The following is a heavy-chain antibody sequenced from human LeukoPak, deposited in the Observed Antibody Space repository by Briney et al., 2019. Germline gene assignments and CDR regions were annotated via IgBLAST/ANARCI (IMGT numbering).Heavy chain of an antibody. CDR3: AKDIAPLNSYYSYYMDV. CDR2: ISWDGGST. D-gene: IGHD1-1*01. CDR1: GFTFDDYA. Sequence: GGSLRLSCAASGFTFDDYAMHWVRQAPGKGLEWVSLISWDGGSTYYADSVKGRFTISRDNSKNSLYLQMNSLRAEDTALYYCAKDIAPLNSYYSYYMDVWGKGTTVTVSS. V-gene: IGHV3-43D*03. J-gene: IGHJ6*03.